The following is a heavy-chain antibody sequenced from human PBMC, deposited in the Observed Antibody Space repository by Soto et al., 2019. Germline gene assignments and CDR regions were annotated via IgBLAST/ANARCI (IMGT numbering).Heavy chain of an antibody. CDR1: GDSISSVDYF. V-gene: IGHV4-30-4*01. J-gene: IGHJ5*01. CDR2: IYKSATT. D-gene: IGHD2-15*01. CDR3: ARGRYCLTGRCFPNWFDS. Sequence: TLSLTCSVSGDSISSVDYFWAWIRQPPGQALEYIGYIYKSATTYYNPSFESRVAISLDTSKSQFSLNVTSVTAADTAVYFCARGRYCLTGRCFPNWFDSWGQGTLVTVSS.